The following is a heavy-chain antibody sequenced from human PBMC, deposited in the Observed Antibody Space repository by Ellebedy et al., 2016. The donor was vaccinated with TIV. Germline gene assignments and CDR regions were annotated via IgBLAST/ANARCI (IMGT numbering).Heavy chain of an antibody. CDR3: GKDAGGRYGPGVDS. CDR2: ISGSSSTM. D-gene: IGHD3-10*01. J-gene: IGHJ4*02. Sequence: GESLKISXAASGFTFSSYAMHWVRQAPGKGLEWVSYISGSSSTMYYADSVKGRFTISRDISKNMLYLQMNNLRPEDTALYYCGKDAGGRYGPGVDSWGPGALVTVSS. CDR1: GFTFSSYA. V-gene: IGHV3-48*01.